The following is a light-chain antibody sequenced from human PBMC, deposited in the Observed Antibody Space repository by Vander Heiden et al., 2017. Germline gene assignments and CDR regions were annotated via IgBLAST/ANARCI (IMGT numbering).Light chain of an antibody. CDR1: QSITSD. CDR2: GAS. CDR3: QQYTSWPFT. J-gene: IGKJ2*01. Sequence: DIVMTQSPATLSVSPGERATLSCRASQSITSDLAWYQQISGQAPRLLIYGASTRATGVAARFSGSGSGTEFTLTVSSLQSEDFAVYYCQQYTSWPFTFGQGTNLEIK. V-gene: IGKV3-15*01.